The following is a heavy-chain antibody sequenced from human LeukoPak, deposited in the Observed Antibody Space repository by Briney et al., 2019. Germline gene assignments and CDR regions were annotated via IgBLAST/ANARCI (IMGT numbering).Heavy chain of an antibody. V-gene: IGHV4-59*01. CDR3: ARLQDYYDSSGYYLGAFDI. CDR2: IYYSGST. Sequence: SETLSLTCTVSGDSIGSYYWSWIRQPPGKGLEWIGYIYYSGSTNYNPSLKSRVTISVDTSKNQFSLKLSSVTAADTAVYYCARLQDYYDSSGYYLGAFDIWGQGTMVTVSS. CDR1: GDSIGSYY. J-gene: IGHJ3*02. D-gene: IGHD3-22*01.